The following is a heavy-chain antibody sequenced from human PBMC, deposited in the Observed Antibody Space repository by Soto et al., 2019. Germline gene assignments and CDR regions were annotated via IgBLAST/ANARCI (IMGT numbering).Heavy chain of an antibody. CDR2: ISSSSSYI. Sequence: EVQLVESGGGLVKPGGSLRLSCAASGFTFSSYSMNWVRQAPGKGLEWVSSISSSSSYIYYADSVKGRFTISRDNAKNSLYLQMNSLRAEDTAVYYCARDLSSYDILTGYYKYGMDVWGQGTTVTVSS. CDR3: ARDLSSYDILTGYYKYGMDV. D-gene: IGHD3-9*01. V-gene: IGHV3-21*01. J-gene: IGHJ6*02. CDR1: GFTFSSYS.